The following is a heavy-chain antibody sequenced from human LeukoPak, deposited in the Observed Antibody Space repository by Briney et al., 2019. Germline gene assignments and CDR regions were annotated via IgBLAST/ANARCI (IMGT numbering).Heavy chain of an antibody. J-gene: IGHJ4*02. Sequence: RGGSLRLSCAASGFIFSDYYITWIRQAPGKGLEWLSYISGSGSDTNYADSVKGRFTTSRDNAKNSLYLQMNSLRAEDTAVYYCARVGSIAAAGTPDYWGQGTLVTVSS. V-gene: IGHV3-11*06. CDR2: ISGSGSDT. CDR1: GFIFSDYY. CDR3: ARVGSIAAAGTPDY. D-gene: IGHD6-13*01.